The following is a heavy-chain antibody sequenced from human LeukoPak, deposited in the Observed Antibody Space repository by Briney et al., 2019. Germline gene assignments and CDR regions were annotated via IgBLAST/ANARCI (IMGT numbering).Heavy chain of an antibody. Sequence: GGSLRLSCAASGFTFSSYTMSWVRQAPGKGLRWVSAVSGSGSITSHSDSVRGRFTISRDNSKNTLYLQMNSLRAEDTAVYYCARDTLRPTFYYYYGMDVWGQGTTVTVSS. CDR2: VSGSGSIT. CDR1: GFTFSSYT. J-gene: IGHJ6*02. CDR3: ARDTLRPTFYYYYGMDV. D-gene: IGHD5-12*01. V-gene: IGHV3-23*01.